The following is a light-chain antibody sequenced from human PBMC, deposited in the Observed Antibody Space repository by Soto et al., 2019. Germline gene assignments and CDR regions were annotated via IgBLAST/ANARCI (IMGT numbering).Light chain of an antibody. CDR2: GAS. CDR1: QSVTSTY. J-gene: IGKJ2*01. Sequence: EIVLTQSPGTLSLSPGERATLSCRASQSVTSTYLAWYQQKPGQGPRLLIYGASSRATGIPDRFSGSGSGTDFTLTVSRLEPEDFAVHYCQHYGKSMYTFGQGTKLEIK. CDR3: QHYGKSMYT. V-gene: IGKV3-20*01.